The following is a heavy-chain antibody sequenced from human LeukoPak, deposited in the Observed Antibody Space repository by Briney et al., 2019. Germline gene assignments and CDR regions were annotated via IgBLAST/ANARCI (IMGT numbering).Heavy chain of an antibody. CDR1: GFTFSSYW. CDR3: PRDPRLGELSFFDY. D-gene: IGHD3-16*02. CDR2: INFDGSST. Sequence: GGSLRLSCAASGFTFSSYWMHWVRQAPGKGLVWVSRINFDGSSTTYADSVKGRFTISRDNAKNTLYLQMNSLRVEDTAVYYCPRDPRLGELSFFDYWGQGTLVTVSS. V-gene: IGHV3-74*01. J-gene: IGHJ4*02.